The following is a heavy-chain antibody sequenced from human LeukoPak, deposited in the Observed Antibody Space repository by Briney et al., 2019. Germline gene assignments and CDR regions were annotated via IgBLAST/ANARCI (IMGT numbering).Heavy chain of an antibody. D-gene: IGHD5-18*01. CDR3: ATYRQIQVPFEF. V-gene: IGHV3-23*01. Sequence: GESLRLSCAASGFTFTTYWMSWVRQAPGKGLEWVSTIFPSSVEIHYADSVKGRFTISRDNSRSTLSLQMDSLRAEDTATYYCATYRQIQVPFEFWGQGTLVTVSS. CDR1: GFTFTTYW. J-gene: IGHJ4*02. CDR2: IFPSSVEI.